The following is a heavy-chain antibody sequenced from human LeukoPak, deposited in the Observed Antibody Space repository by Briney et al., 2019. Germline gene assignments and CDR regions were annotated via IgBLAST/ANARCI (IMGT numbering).Heavy chain of an antibody. CDR1: GYSISSGYY. V-gene: IGHV4-38-2*01. Sequence: SETLSLTCAVSGYSISSGYYWGWIRPPPGKGLEWIGSIYHSGSTYYNPSLKSRVTISVDTSKNQFSLKLSSVTAADTAVYYCARQKGELIVVGPAAPDYWGQGTLVTVSS. D-gene: IGHD2-2*01. CDR2: IYHSGST. J-gene: IGHJ4*02. CDR3: ARQKGELIVVGPAAPDY.